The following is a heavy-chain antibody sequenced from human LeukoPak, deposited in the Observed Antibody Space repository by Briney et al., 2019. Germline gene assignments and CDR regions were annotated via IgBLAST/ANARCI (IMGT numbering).Heavy chain of an antibody. V-gene: IGHV3-21*01. CDR3: ARTQEATFPNCSSTSCLLYYYYYMDV. CDR1: GFTFSSYS. D-gene: IGHD2-2*01. Sequence: PGGSLRLSCAASGFTFSSYSMNWVRQAPGKGLEWVSSISSSSSYIYYADSVKDRFTISRDNAKNSLYLQMNSLRAEDTAVYYCARTQEATFPNCSSTSCLLYYYYYMDVWGKGTTVTVSS. CDR2: ISSSSSYI. J-gene: IGHJ6*03.